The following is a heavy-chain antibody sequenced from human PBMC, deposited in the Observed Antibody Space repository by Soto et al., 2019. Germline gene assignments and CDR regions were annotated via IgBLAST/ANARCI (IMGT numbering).Heavy chain of an antibody. CDR1: GFTFSGSA. Sequence: PGGSLRLSCAASGFTFSGSAMHWVRQASGKGLEWVGRIRSKANSYATAYAASVKGRFTISRDDSKNTAYLQMNSLKTEDTAVYYCTGGGSDLTFYYYYMDVWGKGTTVTVSS. CDR3: TGGGSDLTFYYYYMDV. J-gene: IGHJ6*03. D-gene: IGHD3-16*01. V-gene: IGHV3-73*01. CDR2: IRSKANSYAT.